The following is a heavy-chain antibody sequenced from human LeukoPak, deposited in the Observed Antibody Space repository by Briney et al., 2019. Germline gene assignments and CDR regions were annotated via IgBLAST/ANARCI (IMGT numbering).Heavy chain of an antibody. D-gene: IGHD2-2*01. Sequence: GGSLRLSCAASGFTFSDYYMSWIRQAPGKGLEWVSAISGSGGSTYYADSVKGRFTISRDNSKNTLYLQMNSLRAEDTAVYYCANVLGYCSSTSCPDYWGQGTLVTVSS. CDR1: GFTFSDYY. CDR2: ISGSGGST. V-gene: IGHV3-23*01. J-gene: IGHJ4*02. CDR3: ANVLGYCSSTSCPDY.